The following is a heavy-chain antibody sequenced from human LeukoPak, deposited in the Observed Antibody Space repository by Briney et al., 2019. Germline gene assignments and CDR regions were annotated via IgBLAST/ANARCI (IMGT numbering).Heavy chain of an antibody. D-gene: IGHD3-10*01. CDR2: ISSSSSYI. Sequence: GGSLRLSCAVSGFTFSSYSMNWVRQAPGKGLEWVSSISSSSSYIYYADSVKGRFTISRDNAKNSLYLQMNSLRAEDTAVYYCARPIGNWFDPWGQGTLVTVSS. V-gene: IGHV3-21*01. J-gene: IGHJ5*02. CDR3: ARPIGNWFDP. CDR1: GFTFSSYS.